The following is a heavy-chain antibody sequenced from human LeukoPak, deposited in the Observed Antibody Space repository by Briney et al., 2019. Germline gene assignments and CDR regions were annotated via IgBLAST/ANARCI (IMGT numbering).Heavy chain of an antibody. J-gene: IGHJ4*02. CDR3: ARDRTGFDY. CDR1: GFTFSRDW. Sequence: GGSLRLSCVASGFTFSRDWMSWVRQAPGKGLEWVASVKQDGIETQYVDSVKGRFTISRDNAKNSVYLQMNSLRVEDTAVYYCARDRTGFDYWGQGTLVTVSS. CDR2: VKQDGIET. D-gene: IGHD2-8*02. V-gene: IGHV3-7*01.